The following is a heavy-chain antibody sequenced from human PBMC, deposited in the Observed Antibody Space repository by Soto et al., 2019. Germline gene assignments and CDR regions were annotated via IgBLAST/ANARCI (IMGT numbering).Heavy chain of an antibody. D-gene: IGHD2-2*01. CDR2: INPNSGGT. CDR3: ARGDIVVVPAAKFDY. J-gene: IGHJ4*02. V-gene: IGHV1-2*04. CDR1: GYTFTGYY. Sequence: GASVKVSCKASGYTFTGYYMHWVRQAPGQGLEWMGWINPNSGGTNYAQKFQGWVTMTRDTSISTAYMELSRLRSDDTAVYYCARGDIVVVPAAKFDYWGQGTLVTVSS.